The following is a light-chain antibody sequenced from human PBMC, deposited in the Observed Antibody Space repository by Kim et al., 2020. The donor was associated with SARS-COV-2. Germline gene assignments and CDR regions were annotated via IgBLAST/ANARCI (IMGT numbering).Light chain of an antibody. CDR2: HDS. Sequence: PGKAARITCGGNNIGSKSVPWYKQKPGQAPVLVIYHDSDRPSGIPERFSGSNSGNTATLTISRVEAGDEADYYCQVWDSYSDHPYVFGTGTKVTVL. CDR3: QVWDSYSDHPYV. J-gene: IGLJ1*01. CDR1: NIGSKS. V-gene: IGLV3-21*04.